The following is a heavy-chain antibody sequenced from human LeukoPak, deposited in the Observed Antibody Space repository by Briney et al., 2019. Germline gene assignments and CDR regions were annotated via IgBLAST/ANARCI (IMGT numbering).Heavy chain of an antibody. D-gene: IGHD3-22*01. CDR1: GYTFTSYG. CDR2: ISAYNGNT. J-gene: IGHJ5*02. CDR3: ARDKKVITSKVWFDP. V-gene: IGHV1-18*01. Sequence: ASVKVSCKASGYTFTSYGISWVRQAPGQGLEWMGWISAYNGNTNYAQKLQGRVTMTTDTSTSTAYMELRSLRSDDTAVYYCARDKKVITSKVWFDPWGQGTLVTASS.